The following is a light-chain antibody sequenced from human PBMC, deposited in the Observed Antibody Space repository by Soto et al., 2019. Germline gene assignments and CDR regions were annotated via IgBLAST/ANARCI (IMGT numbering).Light chain of an antibody. CDR1: QSVSSSY. V-gene: IGKV3-20*01. CDR2: GAS. J-gene: IGKJ1*01. CDR3: QQYGSETWT. Sequence: EIVLTQSPGTLSLSPGERATLSCRASQSVSSSYLAWYQQKPGQAPRLLIYGASSRATGIPDRFSGSGSGTDFTLTISRLEPEDFVVYYCQQYGSETWTFGQGTKVEIK.